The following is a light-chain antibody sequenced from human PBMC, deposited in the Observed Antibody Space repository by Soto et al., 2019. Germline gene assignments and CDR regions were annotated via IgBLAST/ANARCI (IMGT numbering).Light chain of an antibody. CDR2: GAY. Sequence: IVLTQSPGTLSLSAGDRATLSCRASHSFGDTYLAWYQQKSGQAPRLLIYGAYTRAAGIPDRFSGSGSGTDFTLTISRLEPEDFAVYYCQQYGVSPFTVGPGTTVDI. CDR3: QQYGVSPFT. V-gene: IGKV3-20*01. CDR1: HSFGDTY. J-gene: IGKJ3*01.